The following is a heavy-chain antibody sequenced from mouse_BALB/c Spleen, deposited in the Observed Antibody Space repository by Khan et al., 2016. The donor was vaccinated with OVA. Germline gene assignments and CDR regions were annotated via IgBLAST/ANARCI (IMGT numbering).Heavy chain of an antibody. J-gene: IGHJ4*01. Sequence: EVQLVESGPGLVKPSQSLSLTCTVTGYSITSDYAWNWIRQFPGNKLEWMGYINYSGSTNYNPALKSRISITRDTSNNQFFLQLNSVTTADTTTYNCARNGSHYNYAMNYWGQGTSVTVSS. CDR1: GYSITSDYA. D-gene: IGHD2-2*01. V-gene: IGHV3-2*02. CDR2: INYSGST. CDR3: ARNGSHYNYAMNY.